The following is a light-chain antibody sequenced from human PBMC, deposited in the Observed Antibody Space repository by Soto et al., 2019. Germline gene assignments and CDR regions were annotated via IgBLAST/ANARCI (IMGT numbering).Light chain of an antibody. J-gene: IGKJ5*01. CDR2: DAS. CDR3: QQRQYWPPIT. V-gene: IGKV3-11*01. Sequence: EIVLTQSPGTPSLSPGERATPSCRASQSVSSYLAWYQQKPGQAPRLLIYDASNRATGIPARFSGSGSGTDFTLTISSLEPEDFAIYYCQQRQYWPPITFGQGTRLEIK. CDR1: QSVSSY.